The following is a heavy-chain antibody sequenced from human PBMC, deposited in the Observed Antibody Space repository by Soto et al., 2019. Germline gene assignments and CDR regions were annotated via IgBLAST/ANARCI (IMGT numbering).Heavy chain of an antibody. CDR1: GFIFSSYA. D-gene: IGHD3-22*01. Sequence: LRLSCAASGFIFSSYAMHWVRQAPGKGLEWVAAISYDANNTYHAESVKGRFTISRDNSKNTLYLQMNSLRSEDTAVYYCAQVSSTMIAGIHGLGLDVWGRGTTVTVSS. CDR3: AQVSSTMIAGIHGLGLDV. J-gene: IGHJ6*02. V-gene: IGHV3-30-3*02. CDR2: ISYDANNT.